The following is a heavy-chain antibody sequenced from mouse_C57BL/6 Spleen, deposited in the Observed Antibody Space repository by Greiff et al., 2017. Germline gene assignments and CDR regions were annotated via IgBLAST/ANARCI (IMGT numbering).Heavy chain of an antibody. CDR2: IHPNSGST. J-gene: IGHJ4*01. D-gene: IGHD1-1*01. Sequence: QVQLQQPGAELVKPGASVKLSCKASGYTFTSYWMHWVKQRPGQGLEWIGMIHPNSGSTNYNEKFKSKATLTVDKSSSTAYMQLSSLTSEDSAVYYCARYDITTAPDYWGQGTSVTVSS. V-gene: IGHV1-64*01. CDR1: GYTFTSYW. CDR3: ARYDITTAPDY.